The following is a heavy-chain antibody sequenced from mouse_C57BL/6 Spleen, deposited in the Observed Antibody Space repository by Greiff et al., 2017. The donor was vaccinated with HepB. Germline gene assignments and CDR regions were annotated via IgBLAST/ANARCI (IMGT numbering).Heavy chain of an antibody. CDR3: ARWGPLAMDY. Sequence: VQLQQSGPELVKPGASVKISCKASGYAFSSSWMNWVKQRPGKGLEWIGRIYPGDGDTNYNGKFKGKATLTAVKSSSTAYIQLSRLTSEDSAVYFCARWGPLAMDYWGQGTSVTVSS. CDR1: GYAFSSSW. V-gene: IGHV1-82*01. J-gene: IGHJ4*01. CDR2: IYPGDGDT. D-gene: IGHD3-3*01.